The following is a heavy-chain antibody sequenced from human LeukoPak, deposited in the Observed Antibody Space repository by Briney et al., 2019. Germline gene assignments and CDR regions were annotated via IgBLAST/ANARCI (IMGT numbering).Heavy chain of an antibody. CDR3: ARTSASYYYYMDV. Sequence: KSSETLSLTCTVSGGSISNYYWSWIRQPPGKGLEWIGFIYYSGSTNYNPSLKSRVTISLDKSRKQVSLNLNSVTAADTAVYYCARTSASYYYYMDVWGKGTAVTISS. CDR2: IYYSGST. V-gene: IGHV4-59*01. CDR1: GGSISNYY. D-gene: IGHD3-3*01. J-gene: IGHJ6*03.